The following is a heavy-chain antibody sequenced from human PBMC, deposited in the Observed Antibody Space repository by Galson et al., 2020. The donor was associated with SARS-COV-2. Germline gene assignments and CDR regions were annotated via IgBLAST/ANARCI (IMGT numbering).Heavy chain of an antibody. CDR1: GFSLSSRGMC. CDR2: IAWDNNK. V-gene: IGHV2-70*11. Sequence: ESGPTLVNPPQTLTLTCTFSGFSLSSRGMCVSWIRQPHGKALEWLARIAWDNNKYYNTSLKTRLTISKDTSKNQVVLTMTNMDPVDTATYYCARIVSRTVADTGRRGAFDIWGQGTMVTVSS. CDR3: ARIVSRTVADTGRRGAFDI. J-gene: IGHJ3*02. D-gene: IGHD6-19*01.